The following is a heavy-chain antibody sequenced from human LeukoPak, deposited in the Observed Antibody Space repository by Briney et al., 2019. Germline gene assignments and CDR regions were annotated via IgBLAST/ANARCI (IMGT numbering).Heavy chain of an antibody. CDR1: GYSISSGYY. V-gene: IGHV4-38-2*02. CDR2: IYHSGNT. Sequence: SETLSLTCTVSGYSISSGYYWGWIRQPPGKGLEWIGSIYHSGNTYYNPSLKSRVTISVDTSKNQFSLKLSSVTAADTAVYYCARVSRRADAEQRFLEWLSPFDYWGQGTLVTVSS. CDR3: ARVSRRADAEQRFLEWLSPFDY. D-gene: IGHD3-3*01. J-gene: IGHJ4*02.